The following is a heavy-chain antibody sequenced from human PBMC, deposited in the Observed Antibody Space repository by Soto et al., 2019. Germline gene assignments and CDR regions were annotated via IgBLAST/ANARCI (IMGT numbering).Heavy chain of an antibody. CDR1: GGSISSYY. CDR3: ARHREKNWGYWGIDY. CDR2: IYYSGST. D-gene: IGHD7-27*01. J-gene: IGHJ4*02. V-gene: IGHV4-59*08. Sequence: QVQLQESGPGLVKPSETLSLTCTVSGGSISSYYWSWIRQPPGKGLEWIGYIYYSGSTNYNPSLKSRVTISVDTSKNQFSLKLSSVTAADTAVYYCARHREKNWGYWGIDYWGQGTLVTVSS.